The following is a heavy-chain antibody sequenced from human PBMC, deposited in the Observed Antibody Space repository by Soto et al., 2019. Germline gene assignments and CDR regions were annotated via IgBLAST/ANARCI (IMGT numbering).Heavy chain of an antibody. Sequence: GASVKVSCKASGYTFTGYYMHWVRQAPGQGLEWMGWINPNSGGTNYAQKFQGWVTMTRDTSISTAYMELSRLRSDDTAVYYCARVACSGGSCYDAFDIWGQGTMVTV. J-gene: IGHJ3*02. CDR3: ARVACSGGSCYDAFDI. D-gene: IGHD2-15*01. V-gene: IGHV1-2*04. CDR1: GYTFTGYY. CDR2: INPNSGGT.